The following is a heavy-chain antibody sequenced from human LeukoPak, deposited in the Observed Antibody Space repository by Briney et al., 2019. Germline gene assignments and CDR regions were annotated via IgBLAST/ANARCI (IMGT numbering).Heavy chain of an antibody. J-gene: IGHJ4*02. V-gene: IGHV3-33*01. Sequence: GGSLRLSCAASGFTFSSYGMHWVHQAPGKGLEWVAVIWYDGSNKYYADSVKGRFIISRDNSKNTLYLQMNSLRAEDTAVYYCARDRIHGVSSVPGYWGQGTLVTVSS. CDR2: IWYDGSNK. D-gene: IGHD6-19*01. CDR1: GFTFSSYG. CDR3: ARDRIHGVSSVPGY.